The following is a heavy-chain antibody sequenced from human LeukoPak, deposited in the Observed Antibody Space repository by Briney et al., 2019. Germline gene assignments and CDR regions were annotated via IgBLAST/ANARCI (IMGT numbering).Heavy chain of an antibody. Sequence: KTSETLSLTCAVYGGSFSGYYWSWIRQPPGKGLEWIGEINHSGSTNYNPSLKSRVTISVDTSKNQFSLKLSSVTAADTAVYYCAIEWETSGYFDYWGQGTLVTVSS. J-gene: IGHJ4*02. CDR1: GGSFSGYY. D-gene: IGHD3-22*01. CDR2: INHSGST. V-gene: IGHV4-34*01. CDR3: AIEWETSGYFDY.